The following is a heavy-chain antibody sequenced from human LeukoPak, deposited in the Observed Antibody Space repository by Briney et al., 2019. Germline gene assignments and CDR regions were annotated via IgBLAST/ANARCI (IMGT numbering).Heavy chain of an antibody. V-gene: IGHV3-30*02. CDR1: GFTFSSYG. Sequence: GSLRLSCAASGFTFSSYGMHWVRQAPGKGLEWVAFIRYDGSNKYYADSVKGRFTISRDNSKNTLYLQMNSLRAEDTAVYYCAKAQAPYCSSTSCPKANWFDPWGQGTLVTVSS. D-gene: IGHD2-2*01. CDR3: AKAQAPYCSSTSCPKANWFDP. J-gene: IGHJ5*02. CDR2: IRYDGSNK.